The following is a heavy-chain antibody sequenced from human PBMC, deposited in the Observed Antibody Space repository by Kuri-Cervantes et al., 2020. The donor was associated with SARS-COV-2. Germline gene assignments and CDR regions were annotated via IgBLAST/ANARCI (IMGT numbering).Heavy chain of an antibody. CDR2: IYHSGST. D-gene: IGHD3-22*01. V-gene: IGHV4-38-2*01. Sequence: SETLSLICAVSGYSISSGYYWGWIRQPPGKGLEWIGSIYHSGSTYYNPSLKSRVTISVDTSKNQFSLKLSSVTAADTAVYYCARLSIYDSSGYTDDYWGQGTLVTVSS. CDR3: ARLSIYDSSGYTDDY. CDR1: GYSISSGYY. J-gene: IGHJ4*02.